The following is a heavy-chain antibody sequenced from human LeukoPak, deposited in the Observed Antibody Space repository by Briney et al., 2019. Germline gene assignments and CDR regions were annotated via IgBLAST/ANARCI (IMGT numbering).Heavy chain of an antibody. CDR2: IWYDGSNK. CDR3: ARDPPMYYYDEPGSRDAFDI. D-gene: IGHD3-22*01. Sequence: GSLRLSCAASGFTFNNYGMHWVRQAPGKGLEWVAVIWYDGSNKYYAESVKGRFTISRDNSKNTLHLQMNSLRAEDTAVYYCARDPPMYYYDEPGSRDAFDIWGQGTMVTVSS. CDR1: GFTFNNYG. V-gene: IGHV3-33*08. J-gene: IGHJ3*02.